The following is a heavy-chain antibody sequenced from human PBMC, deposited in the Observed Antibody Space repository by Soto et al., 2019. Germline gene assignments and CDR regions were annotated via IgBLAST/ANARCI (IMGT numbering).Heavy chain of an antibody. CDR3: ARDLGSSGWNNWFDP. CDR1: GFTFSDYY. CDR2: ISSSSSYT. D-gene: IGHD6-19*01. V-gene: IGHV3-11*05. Sequence: PGGSLRLSCAASGFTFSDYYMSWIRQAPGKGLEWVSYISSSSSYTNYADSVKGRFTISRDNAKNSLYLQMNSLRAEDTAVYYCARDLGSSGWNNWFDPWGQGTLVTVSS. J-gene: IGHJ5*02.